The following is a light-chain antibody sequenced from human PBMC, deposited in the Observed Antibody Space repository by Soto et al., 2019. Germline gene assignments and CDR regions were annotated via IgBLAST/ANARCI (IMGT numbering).Light chain of an antibody. J-gene: IGKJ5*01. Sequence: VLTQSPVTLSVSPGDRATLSCRASQSVSTYLAWYRQKPGQPPRLLIYDTSNRATGVPPRFSGSRSGTDFTLTISSVEHEDFALYFCHQRNTFGQGTRLEIK. CDR2: DTS. V-gene: IGKV3-11*01. CDR1: QSVSTY. CDR3: HQRNT.